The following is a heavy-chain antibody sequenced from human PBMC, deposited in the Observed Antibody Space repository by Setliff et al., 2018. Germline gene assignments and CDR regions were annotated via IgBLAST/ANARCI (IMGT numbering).Heavy chain of an antibody. CDR2: ISSSRDYK. Sequence: GGSLRLSCAASGFTFEDYGMSWVRQAPGKGLEWVSTISSSRDYKHYADSVKGRFTISRDNAKNSLYLQMNSLRVEDTAVYYCVNSYRGYDDYPDYWGQGTLVTVSS. V-gene: IGHV3-21*04. D-gene: IGHD3-16*02. CDR3: VNSYRGYDDYPDY. CDR1: GFTFEDYG. J-gene: IGHJ4*02.